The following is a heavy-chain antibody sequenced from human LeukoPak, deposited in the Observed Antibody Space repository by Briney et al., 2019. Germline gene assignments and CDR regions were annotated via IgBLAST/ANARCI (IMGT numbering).Heavy chain of an antibody. CDR2: ISGSGGST. J-gene: IGHJ5*02. CDR3: AKGVEIVLMVSRFDP. Sequence: GGSLRLSCAASGSTFSSYAMSWVRQAPGKGLEWVSAISGSGGSTYYADSVKGRFTISRDNSKNTLYLQMNSLRAEDTAVYYCAKGVEIVLMVSRFDPWGQGTLVTVSS. V-gene: IGHV3-23*01. D-gene: IGHD2-8*01. CDR1: GSTFSSYA.